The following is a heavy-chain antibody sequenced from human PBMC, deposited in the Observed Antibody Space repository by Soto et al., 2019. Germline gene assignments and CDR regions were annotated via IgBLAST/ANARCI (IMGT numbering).Heavy chain of an antibody. CDR1: GFTFSSYG. CDR2: IWYDGSNK. V-gene: IGHV3-33*01. Sequence: GSLRLSCAASGFTFSSYGMHWVRQAPGKGLELVAVIWYDGSNKYYADSVKGRFTISRDNSKNTLYLQMNSLRAEDTAVYYCARASGWYEYYFDYWGQGTLVTSPQ. J-gene: IGHJ4*02. CDR3: ARASGWYEYYFDY. D-gene: IGHD6-19*01.